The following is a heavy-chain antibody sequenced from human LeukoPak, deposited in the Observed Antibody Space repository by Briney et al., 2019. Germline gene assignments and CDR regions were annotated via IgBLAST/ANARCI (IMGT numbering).Heavy chain of an antibody. Sequence: PSQTLSLTCTVSGGSISSGNYYWSWIRQPAGKGLEWIGRIYTSGSTNYNPSLKSRVTISVDTSKNQFSLKLSSVTAADTAVYYCARSYYDFWSGGEYYFDYWGQGTLVTVSS. D-gene: IGHD3-3*01. J-gene: IGHJ4*02. CDR3: ARSYYDFWSGGEYYFDY. CDR2: IYTSGST. V-gene: IGHV4-61*02. CDR1: GGSISSGNYY.